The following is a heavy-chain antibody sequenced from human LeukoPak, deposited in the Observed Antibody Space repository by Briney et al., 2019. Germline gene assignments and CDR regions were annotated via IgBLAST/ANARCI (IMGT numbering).Heavy chain of an antibody. CDR3: VRVGRIQYFDY. Sequence: GGSLRLSCAASGFTFSSYSMNWVRQAPGKGLEWVSHISSSSSTMYYADSVKGRFTSSRDNAKNSLFLQMNSLRAEDTAVYYCVRVGRIQYFDYWGQGTPVTVSS. CDR2: ISSSSSTM. CDR1: GFTFSSYS. V-gene: IGHV3-48*04. D-gene: IGHD5-18*01. J-gene: IGHJ4*02.